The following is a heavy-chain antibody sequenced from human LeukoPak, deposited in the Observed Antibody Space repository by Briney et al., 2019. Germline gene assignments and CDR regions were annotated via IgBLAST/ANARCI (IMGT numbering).Heavy chain of an antibody. CDR3: ARDLLDYSAFDI. J-gene: IGHJ3*02. CDR2: IYYSGST. V-gene: IGHV4-59*12. Sequence: PSETLSLTCTVSGGSISSYYWSWIRQPPGKGLEWIGYIYYSGSTNYYPSLKSRVTISVDKSKNQFSLKLSSVTAADTAVYYCARDLLDYSAFDIWGQGTMVTVSS. D-gene: IGHD2-21*01. CDR1: GGSISSYY.